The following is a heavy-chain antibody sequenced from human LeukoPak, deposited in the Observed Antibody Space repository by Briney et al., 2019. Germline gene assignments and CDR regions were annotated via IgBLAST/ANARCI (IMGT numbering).Heavy chain of an antibody. J-gene: IGHJ6*03. Sequence: PGGSLRLSCAASGFTFSSYAMSWVRQAPGKGLEWVSAISGSGGSTYYADSVKGRFTISRDNAKNSLYLQMNSLRAEDTAVYYCARDRNQLLFYYYYYMDVWGKGTTVTVSS. CDR1: GFTFSSYA. CDR3: ARDRNQLLFYYYYYMDV. V-gene: IGHV3-23*01. D-gene: IGHD2-2*01. CDR2: ISGSGGST.